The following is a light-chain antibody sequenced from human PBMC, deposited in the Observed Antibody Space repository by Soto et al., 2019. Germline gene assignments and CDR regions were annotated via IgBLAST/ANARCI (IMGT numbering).Light chain of an antibody. CDR3: QQYNNWPRWT. CDR1: QSVSSN. V-gene: IGKV3-15*01. CDR2: GAS. Sequence: EIVMTQSPATRSVSPGERATLSCRASQSVSSNLAWYQQKPGQAPRLLIYGASTRATGIPARFSGSGSWTEFTLTISSLQSEDFAVYYCQQYNNWPRWTFGQGTKVDIK. J-gene: IGKJ1*01.